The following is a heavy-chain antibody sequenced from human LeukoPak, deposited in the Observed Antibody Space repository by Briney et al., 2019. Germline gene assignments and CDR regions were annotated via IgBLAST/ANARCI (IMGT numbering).Heavy chain of an antibody. Sequence: GESLKISCKASGYSFTSYWIGWVRQMPGKGLEWMGIIYPGDSDTRYSPSFQGQVTISADKSISTAYLQWSSLKASDTAMYYCARLGVGAKYWGGAFDIWGQGTMVTVSS. CDR2: IYPGDSDT. J-gene: IGHJ3*02. V-gene: IGHV5-51*01. CDR3: ARLGVGAKYWGGAFDI. CDR1: GYSFTSYW. D-gene: IGHD1-26*01.